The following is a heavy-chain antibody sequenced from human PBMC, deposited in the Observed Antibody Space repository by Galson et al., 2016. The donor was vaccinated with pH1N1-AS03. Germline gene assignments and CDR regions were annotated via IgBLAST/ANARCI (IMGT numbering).Heavy chain of an antibody. Sequence: SLRLSCAASGLEFSYFWMTWVRQAPGKGPEWVASIKQDGSETHYVDSVKGRFTISRDNAKNSLYLQMNSLRVEDTAMYYCARGEMIGDDSWGQGTLVTVSS. J-gene: IGHJ4*02. CDR1: GLEFSYFW. CDR3: ARGEMIGDDS. CDR2: IKQDGSET. V-gene: IGHV3-7*03. D-gene: IGHD3-16*01.